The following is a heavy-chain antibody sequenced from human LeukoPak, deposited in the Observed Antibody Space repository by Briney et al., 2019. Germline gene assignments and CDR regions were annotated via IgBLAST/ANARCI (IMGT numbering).Heavy chain of an antibody. CDR1: GGSISSSSYY. Sequence: SETLSLTCTVSGGSISSSSYYWGWIRQPPGKGLEWIGSIYYSGSTYYNPSLKSRVTISVDTSKNQFSLKLISVTAADTAVYYCARDLGEVVGAGPPSWFDPWGQGTLVTVSS. CDR3: ARDLGEVVGAGPPSWFDP. D-gene: IGHD1-26*01. V-gene: IGHV4-39*07. J-gene: IGHJ5*02. CDR2: IYYSGST.